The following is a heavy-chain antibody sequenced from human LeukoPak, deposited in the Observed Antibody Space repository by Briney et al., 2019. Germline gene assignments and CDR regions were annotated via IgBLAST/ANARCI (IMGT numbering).Heavy chain of an antibody. J-gene: IGHJ4*02. CDR3: AREDSTTVTFYFDY. V-gene: IGHV3-74*01. CDR1: TFTFSTYW. D-gene: IGHD4-11*01. CDR2: ISNDGRST. Sequence: GGSLRLSCAASTFTFSTYWMNWVRQVPGKGLVWLSRISNDGRSTSYADSVKGRFTISRDNAKNTLYLQMHSLRAEDTAVYYCAREDSTTVTFYFDYWGLGTMVAVSS.